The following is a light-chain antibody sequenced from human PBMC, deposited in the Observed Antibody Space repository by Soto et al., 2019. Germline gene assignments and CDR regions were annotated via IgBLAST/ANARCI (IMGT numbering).Light chain of an antibody. J-gene: IGLJ2*01. CDR2: DVS. Sequence: QSVLTQPASVSGSPGQSITISCTGTSSDVGGYNYVSWYQQHPGKAPKLIIYDVSHRPSGVSNRFSGSKSGNTASLTISGLQAEDEADYYCSSYTSSTTLVFGGGTQLTVL. V-gene: IGLV2-14*01. CDR3: SSYTSSTTLV. CDR1: SSDVGGYNY.